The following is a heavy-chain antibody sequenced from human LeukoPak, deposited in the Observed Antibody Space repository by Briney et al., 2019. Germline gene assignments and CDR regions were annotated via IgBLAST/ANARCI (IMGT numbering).Heavy chain of an antibody. V-gene: IGHV3-33*06. J-gene: IGHJ3*02. D-gene: IGHD3-10*01. CDR3: AKDHYYGSGSYYHAFDI. CDR1: GFTFSSYG. CDR2: IWYDGSNK. Sequence: GGSLRLSCAASGFTFSSYGMHWVRQAPGKGLEWVAVIWYDGSNKYYADSVKGRFTISRDNSKNTLYLQMNSLRAEDTAVYYCAKDHYYGSGSYYHAFDIWGQGTMVTVSS.